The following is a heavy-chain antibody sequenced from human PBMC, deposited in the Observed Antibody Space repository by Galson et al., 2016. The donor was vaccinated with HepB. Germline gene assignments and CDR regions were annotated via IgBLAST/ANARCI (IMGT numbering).Heavy chain of an antibody. Sequence: TLSLTCTVSGGSINNGGYYWSWIRQHPGKGLEWIGFIYYSGSTYYNPSLKSRVTISVDTSKNQFSLKLSSVTAADTAVYFCARVGPTSGKYDYWGQGTLVTVSS. V-gene: IGHV4-31*03. J-gene: IGHJ4*02. D-gene: IGHD1-26*01. CDR1: GGSINNGGYY. CDR3: ARVGPTSGKYDY. CDR2: IYYSGST.